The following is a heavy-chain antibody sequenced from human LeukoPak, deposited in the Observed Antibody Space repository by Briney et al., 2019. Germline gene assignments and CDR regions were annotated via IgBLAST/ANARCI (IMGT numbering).Heavy chain of an antibody. V-gene: IGHV3-21*01. CDR1: GFTFSSYS. Sequence: PGGSLRLSCAASGFTFSSYSMDWVRQAPGKGLEWVSSISSSSSYIYYAGSVKGRFTISRDNAKNSLYLQMNSLRAEDTAVYYCARWPVPYYYGSGKAGAFDIWGQGTMVTVSS. CDR2: ISSSSSYI. D-gene: IGHD3-10*01. CDR3: ARWPVPYYYGSGKAGAFDI. J-gene: IGHJ3*02.